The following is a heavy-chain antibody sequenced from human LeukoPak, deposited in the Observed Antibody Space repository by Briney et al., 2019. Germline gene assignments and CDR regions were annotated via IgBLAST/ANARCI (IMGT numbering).Heavy chain of an antibody. J-gene: IGHJ4*02. Sequence: GGSLRLSCAASGFTFSSYWMHRVRQAPGKGLVWVSRINSDGSSTSYADSVKGRFTISRDNAKNTLYLQMNSLRAEDTAVYYRARELYGDYYFDYWGQGTLVTVSS. V-gene: IGHV3-74*01. CDR2: INSDGSST. D-gene: IGHD4-17*01. CDR3: ARELYGDYYFDY. CDR1: GFTFSSYW.